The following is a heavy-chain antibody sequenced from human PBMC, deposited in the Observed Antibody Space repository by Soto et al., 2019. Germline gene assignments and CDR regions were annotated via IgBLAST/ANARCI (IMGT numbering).Heavy chain of an antibody. Sequence: GGSLILSCSFSGFTSDDYDYGVTWVRQAPGKGLEWLGLIAGKTYGGTTQYAASVKGRFTMSRDDSKDVAYLQMRDLGIDDTAIYFCSRDGDYYGLDVWGQGTTVTVSS. D-gene: IGHD3-3*01. CDR2: IAGKTYGGTT. CDR1: GFTSDDYDYG. V-gene: IGHV3-49*04. J-gene: IGHJ6*02. CDR3: SRDGDYYGLDV.